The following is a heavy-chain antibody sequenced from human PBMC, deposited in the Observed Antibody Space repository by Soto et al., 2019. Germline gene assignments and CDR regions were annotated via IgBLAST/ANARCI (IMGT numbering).Heavy chain of an antibody. J-gene: IGHJ3*02. D-gene: IGHD1-26*01. CDR2: INPNSGGT. V-gene: IGHV1-2*02. CDR1: GYTLTGYF. Sequence: VSCKASGYTLTGYFMHWVRQAPGQGLEWMGWINPNSGGTNYAQKFQGRVTMTRDTSISTTYMELSGLRYDDTAVYYCVRLGYSGVLHAGFDIWGQGTMVTVSS. CDR3: VRLGYSGVLHAGFDI.